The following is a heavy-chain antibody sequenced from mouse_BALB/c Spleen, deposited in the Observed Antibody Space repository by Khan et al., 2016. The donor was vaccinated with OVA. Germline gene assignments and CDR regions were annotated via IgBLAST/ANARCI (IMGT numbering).Heavy chain of an antibody. CDR2: INTYTGEP. CDR3: ARPPYFAYVMVY. D-gene: IGHD2-10*01. J-gene: IGHJ4*01. Sequence: QIQLVQSGPELKKPGETVKISCKASGDTFRNYGMNWVKQAPGKGLKWMGWINTYTGEPTYADDFKGRFAFSLETSASTAYLQINNLKNEDTATNFCARPPYFAYVMVYWGQGTSVTVSS. CDR1: GDTFRNYG. V-gene: IGHV9-3-1*01.